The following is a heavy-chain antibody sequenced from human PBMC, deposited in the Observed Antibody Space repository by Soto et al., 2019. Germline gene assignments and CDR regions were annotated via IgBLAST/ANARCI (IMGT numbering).Heavy chain of an antibody. J-gene: IGHJ6*03. V-gene: IGHV4-34*01. CDR1: GGSFSGYY. CDR3: ERGRYHGVTMVRGGEDGNYYMDV. D-gene: IGHD3-10*01. Sequence: PSETLSLTCAVYGGSFSGYYWSWIRQPPGKGLEWIGEINHSGSTNYNPSLKSRVTISVDTSKNQFSLKLSSVTAADTAVYYCERGRYHGVTMVRGGEDGNYYMDVWGKGTTVTVAS. CDR2: INHSGST.